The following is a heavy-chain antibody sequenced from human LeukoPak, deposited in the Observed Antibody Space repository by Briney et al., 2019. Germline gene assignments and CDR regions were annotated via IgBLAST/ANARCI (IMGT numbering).Heavy chain of an antibody. V-gene: IGHV4-34*01. Sequence: SETLSLTCAVYGGSFSGYYWSWIRQPPGKGLEWIGEIHHSGSTNYNPSLKSRVTISVDTSKNQFSLKLSSVTAADTAVYYCARAVGIDAFDIWGQGTVVTVSS. CDR1: GGSFSGYY. CDR2: IHHSGST. CDR3: ARAVGIDAFDI. J-gene: IGHJ3*02.